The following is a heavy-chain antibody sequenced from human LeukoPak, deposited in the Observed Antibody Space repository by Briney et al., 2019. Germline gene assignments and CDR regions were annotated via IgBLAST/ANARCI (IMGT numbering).Heavy chain of an antibody. J-gene: IGHJ5*02. Sequence: SQTLSLTCTVSGGSISSGDYYWSWIRQPPGKGLEWIGYIYYSGSTNYHPSLKSRVTISVDTSKNQFSLKLSSVTAADTAVYYCARGTRITIFGNPLRLNWFDPWGQGTLVTVSS. CDR1: GGSISSGDYY. CDR2: IYYSGST. V-gene: IGHV4-30-4*08. CDR3: ARGTRITIFGNPLRLNWFDP. D-gene: IGHD3-3*01.